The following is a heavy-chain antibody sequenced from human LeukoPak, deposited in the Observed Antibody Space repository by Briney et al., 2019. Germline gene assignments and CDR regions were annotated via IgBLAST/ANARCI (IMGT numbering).Heavy chain of an antibody. CDR2: IIPIFGTE. CDR3: AFEYSSSSSWFDP. CDR1: GGTFSSYA. J-gene: IGHJ5*02. V-gene: IGHV1-69*05. D-gene: IGHD6-6*01. Sequence: SVKVSCKASGGTFSSYAISWVRQAPGQGLEWMGGIIPIFGTENYAQKFQGRVTITTDESTSTAYMELSSLRSEDTAVYYCAFEYSSSSSWFDPWGQGTLVTVSS.